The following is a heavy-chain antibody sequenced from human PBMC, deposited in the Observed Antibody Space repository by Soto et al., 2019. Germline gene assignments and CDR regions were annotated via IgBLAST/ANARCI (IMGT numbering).Heavy chain of an antibody. J-gene: IGHJ5*02. CDR3: ARDRKRWFDP. CDR2: IYYSGST. Sequence: SETLSLTYTVSGGSVSSGSYYWSWIRQPPGKGLEWIGYIYYSGSTNYNPSLKSRVTISVDTSKNQFSLKLSSVTAADTAVYYCARDRKRWFDPWGQGTLVTVSS. V-gene: IGHV4-61*01. CDR1: GGSVSSGSYY.